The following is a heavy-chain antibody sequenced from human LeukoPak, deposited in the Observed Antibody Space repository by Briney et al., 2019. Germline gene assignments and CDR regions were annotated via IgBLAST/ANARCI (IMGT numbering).Heavy chain of an antibody. CDR1: GGSISGYY. V-gene: IGHV4-4*09. CDR3: ARRIARRFDY. D-gene: IGHD6-13*01. Sequence: SETLSLTCTVSGGSISGYYWSWIRQPPGQGLEWIAYIHSNGYTNYNPSLKSRVTISVDTSKNQFSLKLSSVTAADTAVYYCARRIARRFDYWGQGTLVTVSS. CDR2: IHSNGYT. J-gene: IGHJ4*02.